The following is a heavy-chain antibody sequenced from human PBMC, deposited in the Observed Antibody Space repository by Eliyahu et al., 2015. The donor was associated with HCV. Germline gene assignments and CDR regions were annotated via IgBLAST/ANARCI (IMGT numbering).Heavy chain of an antibody. CDR1: GFTFSKAW. V-gene: IGHV3-15*01. D-gene: IGHD3-10*01. J-gene: IGHJ6*03. Sequence: GGSLRLSCAASGFTFSKAWMSWVRQAPGKGLEWIGRIKSKTDGGTTDYAAPVKGRFTISRDDSKSTLYLQMNSLKTEDTTRFFLTTGAPRGFDYYLDVWGQGTTVTVSS. CDR2: IKSKTDGGTT. CDR3: TTGAPRGFDYYLDV.